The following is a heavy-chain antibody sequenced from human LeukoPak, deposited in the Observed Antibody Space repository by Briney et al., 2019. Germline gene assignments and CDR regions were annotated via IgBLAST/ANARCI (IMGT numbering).Heavy chain of an antibody. CDR2: IKQDGSEK. CDR1: GFTFSSYW. Sequence: GGSLRLSCAASGFTFSSYWMSWVRQAPGKGLEWVANIKQDGSEKYYVDSVKGGFTISRDNAKNSLYLQMNSLRAEDTAVYYCARHLGGCSSTSCYYYYGMDVWGKGTTVTVSS. V-gene: IGHV3-7*03. D-gene: IGHD2-2*01. J-gene: IGHJ6*04. CDR3: ARHLGGCSSTSCYYYYGMDV.